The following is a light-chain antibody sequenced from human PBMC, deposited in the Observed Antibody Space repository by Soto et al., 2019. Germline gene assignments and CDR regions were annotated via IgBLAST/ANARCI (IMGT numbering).Light chain of an antibody. CDR2: AAS. J-gene: IGKJ5*01. CDR1: QGISSY. Sequence: DIQLTQSPSFLSASVGDRVTITCRASQGISSYLAWYQQKPGKAPKLLIYAASTLQSGVPSRFSGSGSGTEFTLTISSLQPEDFETYYCQQLNSYPITFGQGTRREIK. V-gene: IGKV1-9*01. CDR3: QQLNSYPIT.